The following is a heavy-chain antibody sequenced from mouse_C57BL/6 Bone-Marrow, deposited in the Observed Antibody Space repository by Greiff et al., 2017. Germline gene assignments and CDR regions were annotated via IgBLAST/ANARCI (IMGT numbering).Heavy chain of an antibody. CDR1: GFTFSSYA. J-gene: IGHJ3*01. Sequence: VESGGGLVKPGGSLKLSCAASGFTFSSYAMSWVRQTPEKRLEWVATISDGGSYTYYPDNVKGRFTISRDNAKNNLYLQMSHLKSEDTAMYYCARGFAYWGQGTLVTVSA. CDR3: ARGFAY. CDR2: ISDGGSYT. V-gene: IGHV5-4*01.